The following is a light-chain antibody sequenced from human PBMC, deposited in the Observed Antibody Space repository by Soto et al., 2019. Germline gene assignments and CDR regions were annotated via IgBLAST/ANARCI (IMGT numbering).Light chain of an antibody. J-gene: IGKJ4*01. CDR2: DAS. CDR1: QSVSSSY. V-gene: IGKV3D-20*02. CDR3: QHRSNWPLT. Sequence: IVVTQSPGTLSLSTGERATRSCMASQSVSSSYLAWYQQKPGQAPRLLIYDASNRATGIPARFSGSGSGTDFTLTISSLEPEDFAVYYCQHRSNWPLTFGGGTKVDIK.